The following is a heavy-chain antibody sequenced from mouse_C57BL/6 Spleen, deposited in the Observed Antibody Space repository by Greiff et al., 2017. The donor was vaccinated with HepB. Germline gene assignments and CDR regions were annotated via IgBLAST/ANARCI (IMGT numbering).Heavy chain of an antibody. V-gene: IGHV1-67*01. Sequence: VKLQESGPELVRPGVSVKISCKGSGYTFTDYAMHWVKQSHAKSLEWIGVISTYYGDASYNQKFKDKATMTVDTSSSTAYRELARLTSEDSAVYYCARRIYGSSYRYYFDYWGQGTTLTVSS. CDR3: ARRIYGSSYRYYFDY. CDR2: ISTYYGDA. CDR1: GYTFTDYA. D-gene: IGHD1-1*01. J-gene: IGHJ2*01.